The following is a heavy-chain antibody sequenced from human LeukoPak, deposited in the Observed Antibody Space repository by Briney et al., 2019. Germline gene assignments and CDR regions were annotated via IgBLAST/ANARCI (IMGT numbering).Heavy chain of an antibody. J-gene: IGHJ4*02. CDR1: GFTFSSYG. D-gene: IGHD3-10*01. Sequence: GGSLRLSCAASGFTFSSYGMHWVRQAPGKGLEWVAVISYDGSNKYYADSVKGRFTSSRDNSKNTLYLQMNSLRAEDTAVYYCAKTYGSGSYYIGYWGQGTLVTVSS. CDR3: AKTYGSGSYYIGY. CDR2: ISYDGSNK. V-gene: IGHV3-30*18.